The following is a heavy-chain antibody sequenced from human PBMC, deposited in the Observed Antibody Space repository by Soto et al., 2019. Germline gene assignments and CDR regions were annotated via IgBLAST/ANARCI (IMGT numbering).Heavy chain of an antibody. D-gene: IGHD5-12*01. J-gene: IGHJ4*02. CDR1: GFTFSSYS. V-gene: IGHV3-21*01. CDR2: ISSSSSYI. CDR3: ARDRRGYSGYDSASFDY. Sequence: EVQLVESGGGLVKPGGSLRLSCAASGFTFSSYSMNWVRQAPGKGLEWVSSISSSSSYIYYADSVKGRFTISRDNAKNSLYLQMNSLRADDTAVYYCARDRRGYSGYDSASFDYWGQGTLVTVSS.